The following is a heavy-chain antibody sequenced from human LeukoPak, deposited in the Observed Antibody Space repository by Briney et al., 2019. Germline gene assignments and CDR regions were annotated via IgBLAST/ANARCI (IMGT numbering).Heavy chain of an antibody. CDR1: GYTFTGYY. D-gene: IGHD3-10*01. V-gene: IGHV1-2*02. CDR2: INPNSGGT. Sequence: VSVKVSCKASGYTFTGYYMHWVRQAPGQGLEWMGWINPNSGGTNYAQKFQGRVTMTRDTSISTAYMELSRLRSDDTAVYYCARDMVRGVHPAGYWGQGTLVTVSS. CDR3: ARDMVRGVHPAGY. J-gene: IGHJ4*02.